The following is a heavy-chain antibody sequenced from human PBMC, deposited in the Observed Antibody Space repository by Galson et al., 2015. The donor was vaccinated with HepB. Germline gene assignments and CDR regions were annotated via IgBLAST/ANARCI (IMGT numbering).Heavy chain of an antibody. CDR1: GYTFTSYG. J-gene: IGHJ4*02. CDR3: ARADFSGGSGYDLGYFDY. CDR2: ISAYNGNT. D-gene: IGHD5-12*01. Sequence: SVKVSCKASGYTFTSYGISWVRQAPGQGLEWMGWISAYNGNTNYAQKLQGRVTMTTDTSTSTAYMELRSLRSDDTAVYYCARADFSGGSGYDLGYFDYWGQGTLVTVSS. V-gene: IGHV1-18*04.